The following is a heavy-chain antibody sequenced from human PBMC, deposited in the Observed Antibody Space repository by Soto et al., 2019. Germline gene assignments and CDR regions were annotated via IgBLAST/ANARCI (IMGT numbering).Heavy chain of an antibody. V-gene: IGHV1-8*01. CDR2: MNPNSGNT. CDR3: ARDSSTTNPV. J-gene: IGHJ3*01. D-gene: IGHD2-2*01. Sequence: QVQLVQSGAEVRRPGTSVMVSCTTSGYTFTDYDINWVRQATGQGLEWMGWMNPNSGNTGYAQKFQGRVSMTRSTATSTAYMELSSLRSDDTAIYYCARDSSTTNPVWGQGTMVTVSS. CDR1: GYTFTDYD.